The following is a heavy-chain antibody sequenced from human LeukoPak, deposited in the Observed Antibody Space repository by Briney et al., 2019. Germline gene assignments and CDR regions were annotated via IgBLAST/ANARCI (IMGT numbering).Heavy chain of an antibody. J-gene: IGHJ3*02. CDR2: ISGTGGST. D-gene: IGHD3-22*01. V-gene: IGHV3-23*01. CDR3: AKECGRDYDDRAFDI. CDR1: GFTFSSHP. Sequence: GGSLRLSCAASGFTFSSHPMNWVRQSPERGLEWVSAISGTGGSTSYADSLKGRFTISRDNSKNTLYLQMSSLTAEDTAVYYCAKECGRDYDDRAFDIWGQGTMVTASS.